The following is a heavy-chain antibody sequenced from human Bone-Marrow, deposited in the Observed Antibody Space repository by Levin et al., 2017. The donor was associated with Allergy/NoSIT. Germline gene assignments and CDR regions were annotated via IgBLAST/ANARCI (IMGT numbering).Heavy chain of an antibody. D-gene: IGHD4-17*01. CDR1: GFTFGDCA. CDR2: IRSKAYGGTT. J-gene: IGHJ2*01. CDR3: NRHRRVGNEFGDHYWYFDR. Sequence: SGGSLRLSCTASGFTFGDCAMSWFRQAPGKGLEWVGFIRSKAYGGTTEDAASVRGRFTISRDDSKGIAYLQMNSLKTEDTAVYYCNRHRRVGNEFGDHYWYFDRWGRGTLVTVSS. V-gene: IGHV3-49*03.